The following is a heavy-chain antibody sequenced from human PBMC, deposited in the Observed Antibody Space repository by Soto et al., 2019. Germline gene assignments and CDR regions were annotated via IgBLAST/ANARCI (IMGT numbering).Heavy chain of an antibody. Sequence: QVVQSGAEVRRPGSSVKVSCKASGGTFGNFVINWVRQAPGQGLEWMGGITPVFGTPHYAQRFQGRVTITADESTETVYMEMRVLRVGDTAVYYCAREPTVDTSGYFYSFDFWGQGTLVSVS. CDR1: GGTFGNFV. CDR2: ITPVFGTP. J-gene: IGHJ4*02. D-gene: IGHD3-22*01. V-gene: IGHV1-69*01. CDR3: AREPTVDTSGYFYSFDF.